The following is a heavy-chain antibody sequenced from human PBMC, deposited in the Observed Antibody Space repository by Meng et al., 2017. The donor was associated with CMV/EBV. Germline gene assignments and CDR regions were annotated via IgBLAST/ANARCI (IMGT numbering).Heavy chain of an antibody. CDR3: VRSSGWSLFDY. V-gene: IGHV1-2*02. Sequence: QVQLVQSVAEMNKQAASVKVACTTSGVTFGDYYIHWVRQAPGKGLGWMGWVNSNNDATNYARKFQGRVSMTRDTSISTAHMELSRLMSDDTAVYYCVRSSGWSLFDYWGQGTLVTVSS. CDR1: GVTFGDYY. CDR2: VNSNNDAT. J-gene: IGHJ4*02. D-gene: IGHD6-19*01.